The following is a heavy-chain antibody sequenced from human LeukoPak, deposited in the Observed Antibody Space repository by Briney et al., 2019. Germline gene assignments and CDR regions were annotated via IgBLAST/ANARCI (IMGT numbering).Heavy chain of an antibody. CDR1: GFTFSSYE. Sequence: PGGSLRLSCAASGFTFSSYEMNWVRQAPGKGLEWVSYISSSGSTIYYADSVKGRFTISRDNAKNSLYLQMNSLRAEDTAVYYCASKIVVVFKDYYGMDVWGQGTTDTVSS. CDR2: ISSSGSTI. V-gene: IGHV3-48*03. J-gene: IGHJ6*02. D-gene: IGHD2-15*01. CDR3: ASKIVVVFKDYYGMDV.